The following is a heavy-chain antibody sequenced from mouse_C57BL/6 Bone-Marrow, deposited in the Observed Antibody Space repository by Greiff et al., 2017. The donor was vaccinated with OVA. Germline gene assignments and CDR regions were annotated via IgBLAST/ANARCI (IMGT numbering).Heavy chain of an antibody. J-gene: IGHJ2*01. CDR1: GYTFTSYN. D-gene: IGHD1-1*01. CDR3: AREFPYYYGSSPVYFDY. CDR2: IYPGNGDT. V-gene: IGHV1-12*01. Sequence: LQQSGAELVRPGASVKMSCKASGYTFTSYNMHWVQQTPRQGLEWIGAIYPGNGDTSYNQKFKGKATLTVDKSSSTAYMQLSSLTSEDSAVYFCAREFPYYYGSSPVYFDYWGQGTTLTVSS.